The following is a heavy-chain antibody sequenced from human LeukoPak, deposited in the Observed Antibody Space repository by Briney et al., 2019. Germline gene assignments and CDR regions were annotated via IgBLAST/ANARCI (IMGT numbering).Heavy chain of an antibody. CDR3: ARLVRRVGGLDF. J-gene: IGHJ4*01. V-gene: IGHV3-7*01. CDR1: GYTFSSYW. D-gene: IGHD3-10*01. Sequence: GGSLRLSCEVSGYTFSSYWMSWFRQAPGKGLESVANIKQDGSEMYYVVSVKGRLTIHRENAKTSMYLQMNSLKAEDTAVYYSARLVRRVGGLDFWGQGTILTVSS. CDR2: IKQDGSEM.